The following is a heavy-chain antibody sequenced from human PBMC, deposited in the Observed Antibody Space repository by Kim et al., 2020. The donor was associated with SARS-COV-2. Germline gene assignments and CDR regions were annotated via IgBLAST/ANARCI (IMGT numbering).Heavy chain of an antibody. D-gene: IGHD3-10*01. V-gene: IGHV4-31*03. J-gene: IGHJ5*02. CDR2: IYCSGST. CDR1: GGSISSGGYY. Sequence: SETLSLTCTVSGGSISSGGYYWSWIRQHPGKGLEWIGYIYCSGSTYYNPSLKSRVTISVDTSKNQFSLKLSSVTAADTAVYYCAREKVKGSGSYYPNWFDPWGQGTLVTVSS. CDR3: AREKVKGSGSYYPNWFDP.